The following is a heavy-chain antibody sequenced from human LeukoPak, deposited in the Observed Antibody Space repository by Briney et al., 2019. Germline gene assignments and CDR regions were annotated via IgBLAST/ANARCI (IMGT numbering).Heavy chain of an antibody. CDR2: IYYSGST. Sequence: PSETLSLTCTVSGGSISSYYWSWIRQPPGKGLEWIGYIYYSGSTNYNPSLESRVTISVDTSKNQFSLKLSSVTAADTAVYYCASGVGALSRFDYWGQGTLVTVSS. J-gene: IGHJ4*02. D-gene: IGHD1-26*01. CDR3: ASGVGALSRFDY. V-gene: IGHV4-59*01. CDR1: GGSISSYY.